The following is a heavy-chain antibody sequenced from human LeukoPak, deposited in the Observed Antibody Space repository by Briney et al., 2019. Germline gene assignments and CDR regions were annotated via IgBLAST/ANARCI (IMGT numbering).Heavy chain of an antibody. Sequence: SETLSLTCDVYGGSLSGYCWSWIRQPPGKGLEWIGEINHSGSTNYSPSLKSRVTIAVDTSKNQFSLKLSSVTAADTAVYYCARQQLLVPYIWFDPWGQGTLVTVAS. V-gene: IGHV4-34*01. CDR1: GGSLSGYC. J-gene: IGHJ5*02. CDR3: ARQQLLVPYIWFDP. CDR2: INHSGST. D-gene: IGHD6-6*01.